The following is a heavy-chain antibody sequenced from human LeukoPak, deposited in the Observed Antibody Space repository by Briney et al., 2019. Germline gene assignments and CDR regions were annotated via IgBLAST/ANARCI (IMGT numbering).Heavy chain of an antibody. V-gene: IGHV3-30*04. CDR3: AREVYSGYHFDY. Sequence: GRSLRLSCAASGFTFSSYAMHWVHQAPGKGLEWVAVISYDGSNKYYADSVKGRFTISRDNSKNTLYLQMNSLRAEDTAVYYCAREVYSGYHFDYWGQGTLVTVSS. CDR1: GFTFSSYA. D-gene: IGHD5-12*01. CDR2: ISYDGSNK. J-gene: IGHJ4*02.